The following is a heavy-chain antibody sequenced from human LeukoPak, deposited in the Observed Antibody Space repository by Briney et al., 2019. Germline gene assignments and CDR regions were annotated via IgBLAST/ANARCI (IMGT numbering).Heavy chain of an antibody. CDR2: VNPDDSDT. Sequence: GESLKISCKGPGYSFTSHWIGWVRQMPGKGLEWMGIVNPDDSDTIYSPSFQGQVTISADESITTAYLQWSSLKASDTAMYYCARLRWPRGGRGSFDYWGQGALVTVSS. CDR1: GYSFTSHW. V-gene: IGHV5-51*01. CDR3: ARLRWPRGGRGSFDY. J-gene: IGHJ4*02. D-gene: IGHD3-10*01.